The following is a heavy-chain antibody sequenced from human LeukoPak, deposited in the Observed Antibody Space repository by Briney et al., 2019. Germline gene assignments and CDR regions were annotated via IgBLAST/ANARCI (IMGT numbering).Heavy chain of an antibody. Sequence: GGSLRLSCAASGFTFSSYSMNWVRQAPGKGLEWVSSISSSSYIYYADSVKGRFTISRDNAKNSLYLQMNSLRAEDTAVYYCARDHRHYYYYMDVWGKGTTVTVSS. CDR1: GFTFSSYS. CDR3: ARDHRHYYYYMDV. CDR2: ISSSSYI. V-gene: IGHV3-21*01. J-gene: IGHJ6*03.